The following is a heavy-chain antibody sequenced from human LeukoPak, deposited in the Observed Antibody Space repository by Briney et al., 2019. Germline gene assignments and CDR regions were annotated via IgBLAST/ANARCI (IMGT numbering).Heavy chain of an antibody. Sequence: PSETLSLNRAVSGGSISSSNWWRQVPHPPRKGLERIGAIYHSGSTNYNPSLKSRVTISVDKSKNQFYLKLSSVTAADTAVYYCARPNGYSTGYYYDLTWDYWGQGTLVTVPS. CDR2: IYHSGST. J-gene: IGHJ4*02. V-gene: IGHV4-4*02. CDR1: GGSISSSNW. CDR3: ARPNGYSTGYYYDLTWDY. D-gene: IGHD3-22*01.